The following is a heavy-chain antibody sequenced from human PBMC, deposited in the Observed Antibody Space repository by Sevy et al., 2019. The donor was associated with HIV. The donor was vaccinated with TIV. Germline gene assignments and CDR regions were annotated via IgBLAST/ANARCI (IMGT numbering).Heavy chain of an antibody. CDR2: IKQDGSEK. CDR3: ARTPTIFGARASGYYDFDY. J-gene: IGHJ4*02. CDR1: GFTFSSYW. Sequence: GGSLRLSCAASGFTFSSYWMSWVRQAPGKGLEWVANIKQDGSEKYYVDSVKGRFTISRDNTKNSLYLQMNSLRAEDTAVYYCARTPTIFGARASGYYDFDYWGQGTLVTVSS. V-gene: IGHV3-7*01. D-gene: IGHD3-3*01.